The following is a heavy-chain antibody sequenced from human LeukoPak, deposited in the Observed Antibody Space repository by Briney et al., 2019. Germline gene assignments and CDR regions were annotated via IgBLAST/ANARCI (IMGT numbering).Heavy chain of an antibody. CDR1: GGSISSYY. V-gene: IGHV4-59*01. J-gene: IGHJ3*02. D-gene: IGHD3-22*01. CDR3: ARVHPHPNYYDSSGYPLHAFDI. CDR2: IYYSGST. Sequence: SETLSLTCTVSGGSISSYYWSWIRQPPGKGLEWIGYIYYSGSTNYNPSFKSRVTISVDTSKNQFSLKLSSVTAADTAVYYCARVHPHPNYYDSSGYPLHAFDIWGQGTMVTVSS.